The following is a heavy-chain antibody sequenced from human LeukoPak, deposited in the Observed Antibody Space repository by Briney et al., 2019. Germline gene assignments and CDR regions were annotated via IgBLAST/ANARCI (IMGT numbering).Heavy chain of an antibody. D-gene: IGHD2-8*01. J-gene: IGHJ4*02. CDR3: ARDSPSIVLMVYALDY. V-gene: IGHV3-30-3*01. CDR2: ISYDGSNK. CDR1: GFTFSSYA. Sequence: GGSLRLSCAASGFTFSSYAMHWVRQAPGKGLEWVAVISYDGSNKYYADSVKGRFTISRDNSKNTLYLQMNSRRAEDTAVYYCARDSPSIVLMVYALDYWGQGTLVTVSS.